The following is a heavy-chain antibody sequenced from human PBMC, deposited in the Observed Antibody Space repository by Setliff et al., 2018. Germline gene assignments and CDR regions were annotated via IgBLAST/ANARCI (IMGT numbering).Heavy chain of an antibody. CDR2: ISGSASST. CDR3: VRLAGQLGQTRSNYYYYYYMDV. Sequence: PGGSLRLSCAASGFIFSFHSMNWVRQAPGEGLEWVSNISGSASSTYYADSVKGRFTIARDNAKNSLYLQMNSLAAEDTAVFYCVRLAGQLGQTRSNYYYYYYMDVWGKGTTVTVSS. V-gene: IGHV3-48*04. J-gene: IGHJ6*03. D-gene: IGHD6-6*01. CDR1: GFIFSFHS.